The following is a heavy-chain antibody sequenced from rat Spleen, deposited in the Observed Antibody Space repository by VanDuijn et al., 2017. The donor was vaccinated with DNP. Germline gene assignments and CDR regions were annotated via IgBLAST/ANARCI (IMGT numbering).Heavy chain of an antibody. V-gene: IGHV5-22*01. CDR1: GFTFSDYY. Sequence: EVQLVESGGDLVQPGRSLKLSCEASGFTFSDYYMAWVRQAPTKGLELVTYISSDGRSPYYGDSVKGRFTISRDNAKSTLYLQMNSLRSEDMATYYCARHVLPLRVWDYWGQGVMVTVSS. CDR3: ARHVLPLRVWDY. J-gene: IGHJ2*01. D-gene: IGHD1-4*01. CDR2: ISSDGRSP.